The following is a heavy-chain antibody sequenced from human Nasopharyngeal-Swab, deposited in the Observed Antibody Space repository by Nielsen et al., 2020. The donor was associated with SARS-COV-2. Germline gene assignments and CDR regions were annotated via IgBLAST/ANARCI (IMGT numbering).Heavy chain of an antibody. Sequence: GGSLRLSCAASGFTFDDYAMHWVRQAPGKGLAWVSGISWNSGSIGYADSVKGRFTISRDNAKNSLYLQMNSLRAEDTALYYCAKDTNGGTFHWFDPWGQGTLVTVSS. J-gene: IGHJ5*02. CDR2: ISWNSGSI. CDR1: GFTFDDYA. V-gene: IGHV3-9*01. D-gene: IGHD4-23*01. CDR3: AKDTNGGTFHWFDP.